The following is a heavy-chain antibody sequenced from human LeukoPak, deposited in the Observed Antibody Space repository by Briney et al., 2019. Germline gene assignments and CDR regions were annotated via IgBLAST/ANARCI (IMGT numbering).Heavy chain of an antibody. J-gene: IGHJ4*02. CDR2: IYYSGSP. Sequence: SETLSLTCTVSGGSIRRYYWSWIRQPPGKALEWIGYIYYSGSPNHNTSLKSRVTISVDTSKNQFSLKLSSVTAADTAVYYCARSSESYDSSGYYSYYFDYWGQGTLVTVSS. CDR3: ARSSESYDSSGYYSYYFDY. CDR1: GGSIRRYY. D-gene: IGHD3-22*01. V-gene: IGHV4-59*01.